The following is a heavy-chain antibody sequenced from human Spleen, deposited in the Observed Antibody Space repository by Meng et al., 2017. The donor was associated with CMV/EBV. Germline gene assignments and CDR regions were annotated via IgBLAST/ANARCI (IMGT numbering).Heavy chain of an antibody. D-gene: IGHD3-10*01. Sequence: GESLKISCAASGFTFSSYWMSWVRQAPGKGLEWVANIKQEGSEKYYVDSVKGRFTISRDNAKNSLYLQMNSLRAEDTAVYYCARSVLSFGESGDYGMDVWGQGTTVTVSS. V-gene: IGHV3-7*01. CDR3: ARSVLSFGESGDYGMDV. CDR1: GFTFSSYW. CDR2: IKQEGSEK. J-gene: IGHJ6*02.